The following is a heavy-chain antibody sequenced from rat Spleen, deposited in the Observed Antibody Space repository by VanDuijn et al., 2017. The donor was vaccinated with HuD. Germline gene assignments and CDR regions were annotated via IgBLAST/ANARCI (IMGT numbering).Heavy chain of an antibody. CDR3: ARDENGYLYTWFAY. V-gene: IGHV2-47*01. D-gene: IGHD1-7*01. CDR2: IWSHGGI. Sequence: QVQLTESGPGLVQPSQTLSLTCTVSGLSLTSNSVSWIRQPPGKGLEWMGVIWSHGGIDYNSAIKSRLSISRDTSKSQVFLKMNILQTEDTATYYCARDENGYLYTWFAYWGQGTLVTVSS. CDR1: GLSLTSNS. J-gene: IGHJ3*01.